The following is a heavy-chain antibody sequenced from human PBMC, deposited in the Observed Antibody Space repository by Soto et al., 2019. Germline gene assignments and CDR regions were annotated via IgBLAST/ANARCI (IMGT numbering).Heavy chain of an antibody. CDR2: FYNSGTT. CDR3: ASDGPGRPATY. V-gene: IGHV4-59*01. Sequence: SETLSLTCTVSGDSIRNYYWMWIRQPPGRGLEWIGFFYNSGTTNYNPPLKSRVTISGDTSKNQFFLSLMSVTAADTAVYYCASDGPGRPATYRGQGILVTGSS. J-gene: IGHJ4*02. CDR1: GDSIRNYY. D-gene: IGHD3-10*01.